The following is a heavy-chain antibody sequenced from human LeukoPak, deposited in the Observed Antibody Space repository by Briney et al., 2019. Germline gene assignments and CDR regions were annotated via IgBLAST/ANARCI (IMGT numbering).Heavy chain of an antibody. CDR3: ARTDSSGYLDC. D-gene: IGHD3-22*01. V-gene: IGHV3-53*01. CDR2: FYSGGST. Sequence: PGGSLRLSCAASGFTVNTNYLTWVRQAPGKGLEWVSIFYSGGSTYYADSVKGRFAISRDNSKNTLYLQMNTLRVEDTAVYYCARTDSSGYLDCWGQGTLVTVSS. CDR1: GFTVNTNY. J-gene: IGHJ4*02.